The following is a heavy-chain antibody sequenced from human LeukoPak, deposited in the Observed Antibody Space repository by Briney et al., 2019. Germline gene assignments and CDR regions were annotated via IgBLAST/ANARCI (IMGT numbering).Heavy chain of an antibody. V-gene: IGHV3-23*01. Sequence: GGTLRLSCAASGFTFSSYGMNWVRQAPGKGLEWVSAISGSGINTYYADSVKGRFTVPRDNSKNTLYVQMNSLRAEDTAVYYCAKDRGFSYAFDIWGQGTMVSVSS. D-gene: IGHD3-3*01. CDR2: ISGSGINT. CDR1: GFTFSSYG. J-gene: IGHJ3*02. CDR3: AKDRGFSYAFDI.